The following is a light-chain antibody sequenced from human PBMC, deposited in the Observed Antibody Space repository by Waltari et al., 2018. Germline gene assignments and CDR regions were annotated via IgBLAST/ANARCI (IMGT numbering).Light chain of an antibody. J-gene: IGKJ1*01. V-gene: IGKV1-39*01. CDR2: GAS. Sequence: DIQMTQSPSSLSASVGDRVTITCRASQSITNYLNWYQQKPGKAPNLLIYGASSLHTEVPSRFSGSGSGTDFALTINSLQPEDFATYYCQQSYSKPWTFGQGTKVDIK. CDR3: QQSYSKPWT. CDR1: QSITNY.